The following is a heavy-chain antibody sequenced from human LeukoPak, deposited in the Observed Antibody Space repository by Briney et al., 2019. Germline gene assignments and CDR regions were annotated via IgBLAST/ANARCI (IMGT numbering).Heavy chain of an antibody. Sequence: VASVKVSCKASGYTFTSYYINWVRQATGQGLELMGWMNPNSGNTGYAQNVQGRVTMTRDTSISTAYMELSSLRSEDTAVYYCARGTLWFGELFQHWGQGTLVTVSS. D-gene: IGHD3-10*01. CDR3: ARGTLWFGELFQH. V-gene: IGHV1-8*01. J-gene: IGHJ4*02. CDR1: GYTFTSYY. CDR2: MNPNSGNT.